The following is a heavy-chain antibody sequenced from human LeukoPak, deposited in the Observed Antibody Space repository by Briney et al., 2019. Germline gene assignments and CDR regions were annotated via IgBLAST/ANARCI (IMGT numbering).Heavy chain of an antibody. CDR2: IYTSGST. CDR1: GGSISSGSYY. CDR3: ARDYYDSSGYDNYFDY. D-gene: IGHD3-22*01. Sequence: SETLSLTRTVSGGSISSGSYYWSWIRQPAGTGMEWIGRIYTSGSTNYNPSLKSRVTISVDTSKNQFSLKLSSVTAADTAVYYCARDYYDSSGYDNYFDYWGQGTLVTVSS. V-gene: IGHV4-61*02. J-gene: IGHJ4*02.